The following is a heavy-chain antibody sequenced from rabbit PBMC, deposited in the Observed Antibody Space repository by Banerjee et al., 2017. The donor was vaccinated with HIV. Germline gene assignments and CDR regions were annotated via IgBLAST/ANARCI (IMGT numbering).Heavy chain of an antibody. CDR3: VRDNSGMDL. Sequence: QSLEESGGDLVKPGASLTLTCTASGSDISSYYMSWVRQAPGKGLEWIGIIAAGGSGSTWYASWAKGRFTISKPSSTTVTLQMTSLTAADTATYFCVRDNSGMDLWGQGTLVTVS. CDR1: GSDISSYY. J-gene: IGHJ6*01. V-gene: IGHV1S40*01. CDR2: IAAGGSGST.